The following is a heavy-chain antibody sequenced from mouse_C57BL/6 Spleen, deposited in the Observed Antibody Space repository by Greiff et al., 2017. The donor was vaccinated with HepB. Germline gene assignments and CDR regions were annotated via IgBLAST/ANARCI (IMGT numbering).Heavy chain of an antibody. D-gene: IGHD1-1*01. Sequence: EVKVVESGGGLVKPGGSLKLSCAASGFTFSSYAMSWVRQTPEKRLEWVATISDGGSYTYYPDNVKGRFTISRDNAKNNLYLQMSHLKSEDTAMYYCARAYYYGRSAMDYWGQGTSVTVSS. CDR3: ARAYYYGRSAMDY. J-gene: IGHJ4*01. CDR2: ISDGGSYT. CDR1: GFTFSSYA. V-gene: IGHV5-4*03.